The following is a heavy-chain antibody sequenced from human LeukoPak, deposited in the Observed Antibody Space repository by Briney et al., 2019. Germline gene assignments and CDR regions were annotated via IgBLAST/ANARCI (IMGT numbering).Heavy chain of an antibody. V-gene: IGHV4-38-2*02. CDR2: IYHSGST. D-gene: IGHD3-10*01. J-gene: IGHJ4*02. Sequence: SETLSLTCTVSGYSISSGYYWGWIRQPPGKGLEWIGSIYHSGSTYYNPSLKSRVTISVDTSKNQFSLRLTSVTATDTAVYYCARAVGGDGSGSLWGPGTLVTVSS. CDR1: GYSISSGYY. CDR3: ARAVGGDGSGSL.